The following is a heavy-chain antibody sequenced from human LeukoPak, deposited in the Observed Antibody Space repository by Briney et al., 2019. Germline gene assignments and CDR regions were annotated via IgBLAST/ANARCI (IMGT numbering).Heavy chain of an antibody. CDR2: IYYSGST. V-gene: IGHV4-59*01. J-gene: IGHJ6*03. CDR3: ARDHTYYDILTGYSPRYMDV. Sequence: SETLSLTCTVSGGPISSYYWSWIRQPPAKGLEWIGYIYYSGSTNYNPSLKSRVTISVDTSKNQFSLKLSSVTAADTAVYYCARDHTYYDILTGYSPRYMDVWGKGTTVTVSS. D-gene: IGHD3-9*01. CDR1: GGPISSYY.